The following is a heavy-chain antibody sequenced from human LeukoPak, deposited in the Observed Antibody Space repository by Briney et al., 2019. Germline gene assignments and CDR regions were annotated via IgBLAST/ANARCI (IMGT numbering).Heavy chain of an antibody. D-gene: IGHD6-19*01. Sequence: GGSLRLSSAASRFTYSDYWMTWVRQAPGQGLEWVANVNKDGNQKQYADSVKGRFTISRDNAKNSMYLQLSSLGAEDSGVYYCVRNRGWYALDMWGQGTMVTVSS. CDR3: VRNRGWYALDM. V-gene: IGHV3-7*01. CDR1: RFTYSDYW. J-gene: IGHJ3*02. CDR2: VNKDGNQK.